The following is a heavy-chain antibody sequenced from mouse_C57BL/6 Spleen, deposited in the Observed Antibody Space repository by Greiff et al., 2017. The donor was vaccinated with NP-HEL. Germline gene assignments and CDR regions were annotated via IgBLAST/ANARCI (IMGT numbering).Heavy chain of an antibody. CDR3: ARSGYDYGSSYDAMDY. J-gene: IGHJ4*01. V-gene: IGHV1-52*01. D-gene: IGHD1-1*01. CDR2: IDPSDSET. CDR1: GYTFTSYW. Sequence: QVQLQQSGAELVRPGSSVKLSCKASGYTFTSYWMHWVKQRPIQGLEWIGNIDPSDSETHYNQKFKDKATLTVDKSSSTAYMQLSSLTSEDSAVYYCARSGYDYGSSYDAMDYWGQGTSVTVSS.